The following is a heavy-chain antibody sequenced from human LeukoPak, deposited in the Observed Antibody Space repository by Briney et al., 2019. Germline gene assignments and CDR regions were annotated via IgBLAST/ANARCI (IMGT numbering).Heavy chain of an antibody. V-gene: IGHV1-2*02. Sequence: ASVKVSCKASGYTFTGYYTHWVRQAPGQGLEWMGWINPNSGVTNYEQRFEGRVTMTRDTSISTAYMELRRLRSDDTAVYYCARDGGSDTVWFDPWGQGTLVIVSS. J-gene: IGHJ5*02. CDR1: GYTFTGYY. CDR2: INPNSGVT. D-gene: IGHD5-18*01. CDR3: ARDGGSDTVWFDP.